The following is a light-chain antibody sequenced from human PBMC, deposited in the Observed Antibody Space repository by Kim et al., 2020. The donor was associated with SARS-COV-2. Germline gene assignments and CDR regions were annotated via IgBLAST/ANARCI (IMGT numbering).Light chain of an antibody. CDR1: NIRSKS. CDR3: QVWGSSSDHVV. Sequence: AQGKASRRTGGGNNIRSKSVQWYQQKPGQAAVVVIYYNSDRPSGIPERFGGSKAGNAAARTISGVEDGDEAYYYCQVWGSSSDHVVFGGGTKLTVL. J-gene: IGLJ2*01. V-gene: IGLV3-21*04. CDR2: YNS.